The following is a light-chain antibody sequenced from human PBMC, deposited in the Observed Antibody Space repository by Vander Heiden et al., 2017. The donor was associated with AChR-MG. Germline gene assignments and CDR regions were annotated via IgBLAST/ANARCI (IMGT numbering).Light chain of an antibody. J-gene: IGLJ3*02. CDR1: SRDVGDYNY. CDR2: DVS. V-gene: IGLV2-14*03. CDR3: SSYTSSSTV. Sequence: SALTQPPSLSWSPGHSITISCTGTSRDVGDYNYVSWYQQRPGKAPKLMIYDVSNRPSGVSNRFSGSKSGNTASLTSSGLQAEDEADYYCSSYTSSSTVFGGGTKLTVL.